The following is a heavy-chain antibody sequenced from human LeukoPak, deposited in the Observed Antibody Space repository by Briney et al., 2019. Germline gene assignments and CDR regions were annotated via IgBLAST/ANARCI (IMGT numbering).Heavy chain of an antibody. CDR2: ITPVIDTA. Sequence: SVKVSCKTSGGTFLSHTFNWVRQAPGQGLEWMGKITPVIDTANYAQTLQGRVSIYADNSTTTVYMDLSGLRPDDTAVYYCARVNLRGSNYNWFDPWGQGTRVTVSS. CDR3: ARVNLRGSNYNWFDP. V-gene: IGHV1-69*08. D-gene: IGHD3-10*01. CDR1: GGTFLSHT. J-gene: IGHJ5*02.